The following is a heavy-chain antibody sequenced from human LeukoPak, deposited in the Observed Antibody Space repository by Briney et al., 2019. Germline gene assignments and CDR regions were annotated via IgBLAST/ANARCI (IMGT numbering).Heavy chain of an antibody. D-gene: IGHD6-19*01. V-gene: IGHV3-48*03. CDR1: GFTFSSYE. J-gene: IGHJ6*04. CDR3: ARTGHPKIAVAGTAYYYGMDV. Sequence: GGSLRLSCAASGFTFSSYEMNWVRQAPGKGLEWVSYISSSGSTIYYADSVKGRFTISRDNAKNSLYLQMNSLRAEDTAVYYCARTGHPKIAVAGTAYYYGMDVWGKGTTVTASS. CDR2: ISSSGSTI.